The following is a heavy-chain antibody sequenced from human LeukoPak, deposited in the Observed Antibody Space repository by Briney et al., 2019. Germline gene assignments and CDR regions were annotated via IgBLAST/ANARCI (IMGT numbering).Heavy chain of an antibody. D-gene: IGHD6-19*01. J-gene: IGHJ4*02. Sequence: ASVKVSCKASGYTFTSHGITWVRQAPGQGLEWMGWISTYNVNTNYAQKLQGRVTMTTDTSTSTAYMELRSLRSDDTAVYYCARDGSGGGGYFDYWGQGTLVIVSS. V-gene: IGHV1-18*04. CDR2: ISTYNVNT. CDR1: GYTFTSHG. CDR3: ARDGSGGGGYFDY.